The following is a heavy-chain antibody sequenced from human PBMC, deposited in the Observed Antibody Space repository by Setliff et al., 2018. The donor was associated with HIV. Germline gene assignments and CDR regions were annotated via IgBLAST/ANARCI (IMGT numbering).Heavy chain of an antibody. J-gene: IGHJ2*01. D-gene: IGHD6-13*01. V-gene: IGHV4-34*01. CDR3: ARLCIAAAGTRSIPWYFDL. CDR2: INHSGST. Sequence: TLSLTCAVYGGSFSSYFWSWIRQPPGKGLEWIGEINHSGSTNYNPSLKSRVTISVDTSKNQFSLKLSSVTAADTAVYYCARLCIAAAGTRSIPWYFDLWGRGTLVTVSS. CDR1: GGSFSSYF.